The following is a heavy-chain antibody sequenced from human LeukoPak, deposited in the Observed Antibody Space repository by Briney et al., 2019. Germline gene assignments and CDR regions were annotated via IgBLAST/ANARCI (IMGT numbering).Heavy chain of an antibody. D-gene: IGHD4-17*01. V-gene: IGHV1-18*01. CDR1: GGTFSSYV. J-gene: IGHJ5*02. CDR3: ARTMTTLPTHGELDL. Sequence: GASVKVSCKASGGTFSSYVLSWVRQAPGQGLEWMGRISTKTGDSVYAQKLQGRVTMTTDTSTSTAYLELRSLSSDDTAVYYCARTMTTLPTHGELDLWGQGTQVTVSS. CDR2: ISTKTGDS.